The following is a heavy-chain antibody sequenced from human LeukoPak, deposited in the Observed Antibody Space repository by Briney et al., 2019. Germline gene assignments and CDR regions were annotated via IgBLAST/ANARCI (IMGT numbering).Heavy chain of an antibody. CDR2: ISGSGGST. V-gene: IGHV3-23*01. CDR1: GLIVTSNY. J-gene: IGHJ4*02. D-gene: IGHD3-22*01. Sequence: GGSLRLSCAGSGLIVTSNYMTWVRQAPGKGLEWVSAISGSGGSTYYADSVKGRFTISRDNSKNTLYLQMNSLRAEDTAVYYCAKDQSHDSSAGFDYWGQGTLVTVSS. CDR3: AKDQSHDSSAGFDY.